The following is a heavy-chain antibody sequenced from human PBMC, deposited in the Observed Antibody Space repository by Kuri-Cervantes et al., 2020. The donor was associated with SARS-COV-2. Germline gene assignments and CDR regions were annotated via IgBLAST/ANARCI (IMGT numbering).Heavy chain of an antibody. D-gene: IGHD4-17*01. CDR2: INHDGST. CDR1: GGSFSDYS. J-gene: IGHJ3*02. Sequence: SETLSLTCAVYGGSFSDYSWNWIRQTPGRGLEWIGEINHDGSTNYNPSLKSRVTVSADTSKNQFSLNLTSVTAADTAVYYCARDTTPTVTTRADAFDIWGQGTMVTVSS. V-gene: IGHV4-34*01. CDR3: ARDTTPTVTTRADAFDI.